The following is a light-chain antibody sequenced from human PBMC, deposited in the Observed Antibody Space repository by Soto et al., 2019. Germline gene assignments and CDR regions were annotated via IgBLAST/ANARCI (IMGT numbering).Light chain of an antibody. J-gene: IGLJ3*02. CDR2: LNSDGSH. Sequence: QPVRTQSPSASASLGASVKLTCTLSRGHSSYAIARHQQQPEKGPRYLMKLNSDGSHSRGDGIPDRFSGSSSGAERYLTISSRQSEDEADYYCQTWGTGIWVFGGGTKLTVL. CDR1: RGHSSYA. CDR3: QTWGTGIWV. V-gene: IGLV4-69*01.